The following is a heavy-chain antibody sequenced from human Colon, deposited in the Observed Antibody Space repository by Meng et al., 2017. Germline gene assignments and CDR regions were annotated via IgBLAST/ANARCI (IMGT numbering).Heavy chain of an antibody. CDR2: IYHSGST. D-gene: IGHD2-2*01. CDR3: ASGRKYCSSTSCYGQFDY. CDR1: GGSISSNNW. V-gene: IGHV4-4*02. J-gene: IGHJ4*02. Sequence: QAQVSGAGPGLVTPSGTLSLTCAVSGGSISSNNWWSWVRQPPGKGLEWIGEIYHSGSTNYNPSLKSRVTISVDKSKNQFSLKLSSVTAADTAVYYCASGRKYCSSTSCYGQFDYWGQGTLVTVSS.